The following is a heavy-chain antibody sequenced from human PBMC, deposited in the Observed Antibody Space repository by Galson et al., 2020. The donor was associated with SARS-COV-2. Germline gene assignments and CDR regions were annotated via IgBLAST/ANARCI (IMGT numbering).Heavy chain of an antibody. V-gene: IGHV1-8*01. CDR2: RNPNSGNT. J-gene: IGHJ3*02. Sequence: ASVKVSCKASGYTFTRYDINWVRQATGQGLEWMGWRNPNSGNTGYAQKFQGRVTMTRNTSISTAYMELSSLRSEDTAVYYCARGPQWYYDILTGYILDAFDIWGQGTMVTVSS. D-gene: IGHD3-9*01. CDR1: GYTFTRYD. CDR3: ARGPQWYYDILTGYILDAFDI.